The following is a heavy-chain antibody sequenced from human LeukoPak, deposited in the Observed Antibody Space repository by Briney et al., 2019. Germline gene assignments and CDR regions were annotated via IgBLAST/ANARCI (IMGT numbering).Heavy chain of an antibody. CDR1: GGSISSSSYY. CDR3: ARADTGGYQLLYYYYGMDV. V-gene: IGHV4-39*07. CDR2: IYYSGST. Sequence: SETLSLTCTVSGGSISSSSYYWGWIRQPPGKGLEWIGSIYYSGSTYYNPSLKSRVTISVDTSKNQFSLKLSSVTAADTAVYYCARADTGGYQLLYYYYGMDVWGQGTTVTVSS. D-gene: IGHD2-2*02. J-gene: IGHJ6*02.